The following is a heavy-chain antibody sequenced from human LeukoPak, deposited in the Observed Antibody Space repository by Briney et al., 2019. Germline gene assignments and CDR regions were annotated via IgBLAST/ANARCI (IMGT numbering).Heavy chain of an antibody. CDR1: GFTFSSYW. J-gene: IGHJ6*02. V-gene: IGHV3-7*01. CDR2: IKQDGSEK. Sequence: GGSLRLSCAASGFTFSSYWMSWVRQAPGKGLEWVANIKQDGSEKYYVDSVKGRFTISRDNAKNSLYLQMNSLRAEDTAVYYCARDRLGLAAAGTGYFYGMDVWGQGTTVTVSS. D-gene: IGHD6-13*01. CDR3: ARDRLGLAAAGTGYFYGMDV.